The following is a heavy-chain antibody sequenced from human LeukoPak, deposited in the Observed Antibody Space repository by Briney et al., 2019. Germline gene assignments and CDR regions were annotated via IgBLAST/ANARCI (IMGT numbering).Heavy chain of an antibody. CDR1: GFTFSSYA. CDR3: AKDDIGYDYGMDV. V-gene: IGHV3-23*01. Sequence: GGSLRLSCAASGFTFSSYAMSWVRQAPGKGLEWVSAISGSRGSTYYADSVKGRFTISRDNSKNTLYLQMNSLRAEDTAVYYCAKDDIGYDYGMDVWGQGTTVTVSS. J-gene: IGHJ6*02. D-gene: IGHD5-12*01. CDR2: ISGSRGST.